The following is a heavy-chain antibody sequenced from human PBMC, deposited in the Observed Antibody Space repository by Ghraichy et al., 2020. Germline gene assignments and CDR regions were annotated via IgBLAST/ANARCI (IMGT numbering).Heavy chain of an antibody. CDR2: IIPIFGTA. J-gene: IGHJ4*02. D-gene: IGHD3-22*01. Sequence: SVKVSCKASGGTFSSYAISWVRQAPGQGLEWMGGIIPIFGTANYAQKFQGRVTITADESTSTAYMELSSLRSEDTAVYYCAETDSSGYYFDYWGQGTLVTVSS. CDR3: AETDSSGYYFDY. CDR1: GGTFSSYA. V-gene: IGHV1-69*13.